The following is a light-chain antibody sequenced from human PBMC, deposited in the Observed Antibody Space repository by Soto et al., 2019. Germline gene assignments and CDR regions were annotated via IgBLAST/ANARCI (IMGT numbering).Light chain of an antibody. V-gene: IGKV3-15*01. Sequence: EIVMTQSPATLSVSPVEIATLSFISSQSVSSNLAWYQQKPGQAPRLLIYGASTRATGIPARFSGSGSGTEFTLTIRSLQSEDFAVYYCQQYNNWPPWKCGQGTKGDIK. CDR1: QSVSSN. CDR3: QQYNNWPPWK. J-gene: IGKJ1*01. CDR2: GAS.